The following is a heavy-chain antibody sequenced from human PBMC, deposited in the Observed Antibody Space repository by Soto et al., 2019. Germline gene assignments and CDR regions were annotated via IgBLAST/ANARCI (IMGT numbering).Heavy chain of an antibody. V-gene: IGHV3-30-3*01. D-gene: IGHD3-3*01. CDR3: ARGQPRAGVYDFWSGLGYYYYYGMDV. CDR2: ISYDGSNK. CDR1: GFTFSSYA. J-gene: IGHJ6*02. Sequence: HPGGSLRLSCAASGFTFSSYAMHWVRQAPGKGLEWVAVISYDGSNKYYADSVKGRFTISRDNSKNTLYLQMNSLRAEDTAVYYCARGQPRAGVYDFWSGLGYYYYYGMDVWGQGTTVTVSS.